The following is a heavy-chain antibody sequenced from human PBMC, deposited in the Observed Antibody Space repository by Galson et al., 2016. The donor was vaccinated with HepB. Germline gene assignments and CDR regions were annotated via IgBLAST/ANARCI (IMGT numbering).Heavy chain of an antibody. J-gene: IGHJ6*02. CDR1: GFTFSSYY. CDR2: NNRDESST. CDR3: ARDPSYYSGMDV. Sequence: SLRLSCAASGFTFSSYYMHWVRQAPGKGLVWVSRNNRDESSTSYADYVKGRFTISRDNAENTLYLQMNSLRAEDTAVYYCARDPSYYSGMDVWGQGTTVTVSS. V-gene: IGHV3-74*01.